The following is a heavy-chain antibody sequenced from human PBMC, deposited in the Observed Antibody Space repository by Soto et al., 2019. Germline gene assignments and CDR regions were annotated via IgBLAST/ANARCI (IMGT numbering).Heavy chain of an antibody. D-gene: IGHD3-22*01. CDR1: GFTFSSYA. V-gene: IGHV3-23*01. Sequence: GGSLRLSCAASGFTFSSYAMSWVRQAPGKGLEWVSTISGSGGYTYHADSVKGRFTISRDNSKNTLYLQMNSLRAEDTAVHYCAKVGGSSGISIDYYTMDVWGQGTTVTVSS. J-gene: IGHJ6*02. CDR2: ISGSGGYT. CDR3: AKVGGSSGISIDYYTMDV.